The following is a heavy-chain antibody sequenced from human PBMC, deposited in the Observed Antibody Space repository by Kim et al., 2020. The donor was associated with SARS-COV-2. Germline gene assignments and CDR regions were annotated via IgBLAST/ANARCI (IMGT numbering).Heavy chain of an antibody. V-gene: IGHV4-39*01. J-gene: IGHJ5*02. Sequence: GSTYYNPSPQSRVPISVDTSKNQFSLKLSSVTAADTAVYYCARLKTNWFDPWGQGTLVTVSS. CDR3: ARLKTNWFDP. CDR2: GST.